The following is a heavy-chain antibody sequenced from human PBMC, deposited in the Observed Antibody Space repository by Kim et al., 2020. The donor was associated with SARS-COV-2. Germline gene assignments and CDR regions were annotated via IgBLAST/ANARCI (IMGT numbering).Heavy chain of an antibody. CDR1: GFTFSNYA. D-gene: IGHD2-2*02. Sequence: GGSLRLSCVASGFTFSNYAMSWVRQAPGKGLEWVSDISGSGDRAYYADSVKGRFTISRDNSQNTLFLQMNTLRAEDTAVYYCAKGLSPSCYSGRDYWGQGTLVTVSS. CDR2: ISGSGDRA. J-gene: IGHJ4*02. CDR3: AKGLSPSCYSGRDY. V-gene: IGHV3-23*01.